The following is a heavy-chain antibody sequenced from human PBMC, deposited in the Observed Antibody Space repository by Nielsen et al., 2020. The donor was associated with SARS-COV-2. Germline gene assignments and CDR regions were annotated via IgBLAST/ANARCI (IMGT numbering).Heavy chain of an antibody. CDR3: AREDRTNWYGVDY. Sequence: SVKVSCKASGGTLTSYVFNWVRQAPGQGLEWMGGILPLFGTTNYAQKFQGRVTITADESTSTASMELSSLRSDDTAVYYCAREDRTNWYGVDYWGQGTLVTVSS. CDR1: GGTLTSYV. V-gene: IGHV1-69*13. CDR2: ILPLFGTT. D-gene: IGHD6-13*01. J-gene: IGHJ4*02.